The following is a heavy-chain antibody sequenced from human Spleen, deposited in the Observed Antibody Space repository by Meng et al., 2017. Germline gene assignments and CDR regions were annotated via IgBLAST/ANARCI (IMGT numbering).Heavy chain of an antibody. V-gene: IGHV3-23*01. Sequence: EVQLSESGGGPEQPGGSLRLSCAASGFSFSSYAMTWVRQAPGKGLEWVSSITDSGGSTFYADSVKGRFTISRDNSKSTLYLQMNTLRAEDTAVYYCARGSTGNYFPWGQGTLVTVSS. CDR1: GFSFSSYA. J-gene: IGHJ5*02. D-gene: IGHD2-8*02. CDR2: ITDSGGST. CDR3: ARGSTGNYFP.